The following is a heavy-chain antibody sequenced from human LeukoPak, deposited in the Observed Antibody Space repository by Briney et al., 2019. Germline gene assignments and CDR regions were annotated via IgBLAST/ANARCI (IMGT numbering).Heavy chain of an antibody. D-gene: IGHD3-16*01. CDR1: GFTFSNXX. J-gene: IGHJ3*02. Sequence: PRGSLRLSCAASGFTFSNXXXXXXXQAXGKXLEXVSAISSNGGSTYYTNXVKGXFTXXXDKSKNTVYLKMGSLRAEDMAVYYCARETRRGDAFDIWGQGTMVTVSS. CDR2: ISSNGGST. CDR3: ARETRRGDAFDI. V-gene: IGHV3-64*01.